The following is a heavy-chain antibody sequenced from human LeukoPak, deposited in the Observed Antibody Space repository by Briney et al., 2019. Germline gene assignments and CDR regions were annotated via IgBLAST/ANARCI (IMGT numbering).Heavy chain of an antibody. CDR2: ISGSGGST. J-gene: IGHJ6*02. CDR3: AREEWLEVGSGSFYGMDV. CDR1: GFTFSSYA. D-gene: IGHD3-10*01. Sequence: GGSLRLSCAASGFTFSSYAMSWVRQAPGKGLEWVSAISGSGGSTYYADSVKGRFTISRDNAKNSLYLQMNSLRAEDTAVYYCAREEWLEVGSGSFYGMDVWGQGTTVTVSS. V-gene: IGHV3-23*01.